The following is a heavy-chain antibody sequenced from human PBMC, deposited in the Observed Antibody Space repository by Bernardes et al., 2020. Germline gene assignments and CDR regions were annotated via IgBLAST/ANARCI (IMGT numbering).Heavy chain of an antibody. J-gene: IGHJ4*02. Sequence: GGSLRLSCAASGFTFSSYNMNWVRQAPGKGLEWVSSISGMSSYIYYADSVKGRFTISRDNAKNSLYLQMNSLKAEDTAVYYCARRREYSSPNFDYWGQGTLVTVSS. CDR3: ARRREYSSPNFDY. V-gene: IGHV3-21*01. CDR1: GFTFSSYN. CDR2: ISGMSSYI. D-gene: IGHD6-6*01.